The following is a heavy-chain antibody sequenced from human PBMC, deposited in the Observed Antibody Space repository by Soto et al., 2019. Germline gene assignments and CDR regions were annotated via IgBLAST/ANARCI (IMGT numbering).Heavy chain of an antibody. V-gene: IGHV4-59*01. CDR2: LYYGRSA. D-gene: IGHD3-22*01. CDR3: ALRSMAVVPEY. J-gene: IGHJ4*02. CDR1: GDSISSYY. Sequence: QVQLQESGPGLVKPSETLSLTCAVSGDSISSYYRMWIRQPPGKGLESIGYLYYGRSANYNPSLKSRVILSVDTSTNQCSLTLSSMTAADTAVYYCALRSMAVVPEYWGQGTLVTVSS.